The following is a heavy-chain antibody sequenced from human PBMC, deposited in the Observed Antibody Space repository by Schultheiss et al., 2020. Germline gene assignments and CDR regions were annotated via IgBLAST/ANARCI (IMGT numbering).Heavy chain of an antibody. CDR1: GGSISSYY. Sequence: SETLSLTCTVSGGSISSYYWSWIRQPPGKGLEWIGYIYYTGNTNYNPSLKSRVTISLDTSKNLFSLNLNSVTAADTAMYYCARAGVYGNYFDYWGQGTLVTVSS. J-gene: IGHJ4*02. CDR3: ARAGVYGNYFDY. D-gene: IGHD5/OR15-5a*01. V-gene: IGHV4-59*01. CDR2: IYYTGNT.